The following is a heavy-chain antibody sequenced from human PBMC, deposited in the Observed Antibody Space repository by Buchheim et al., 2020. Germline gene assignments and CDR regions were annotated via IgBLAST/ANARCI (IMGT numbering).Heavy chain of an antibody. Sequence: QVQLVESGGGVVQPGRSLRLSCAASGFIFSSYAMDWVRQAPGKGLEWVAVIAYDGNNKYNADSVKGRFTISRDNSKSTLYMQMDSLRGEDTAVYYCARGLTASNIAVISHWGQGTL. CDR2: IAYDGNNK. V-gene: IGHV3-30-3*01. D-gene: IGHD6-19*01. CDR3: ARGLTASNIAVISH. J-gene: IGHJ1*01. CDR1: GFIFSSYA.